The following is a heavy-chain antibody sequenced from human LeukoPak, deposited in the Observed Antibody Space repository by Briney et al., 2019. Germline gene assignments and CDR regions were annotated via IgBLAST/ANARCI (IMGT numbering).Heavy chain of an antibody. CDR2: IKSKTDGGTT. V-gene: IGHV3-15*01. CDR1: GFTFSNAW. CDR3: TTESGYEGLFDY. D-gene: IGHD5-12*01. J-gene: IGHJ4*02. Sequence: GGSLRLSRAASGFTFSNAWMSWVRQAPGKGLEWVGRIKSKTDGGTTDFAAPVKGRFTISRDDSKNPLYLQMNSLKSEDTAVYYCTTESGYEGLFDYWGQGTLVTVSS.